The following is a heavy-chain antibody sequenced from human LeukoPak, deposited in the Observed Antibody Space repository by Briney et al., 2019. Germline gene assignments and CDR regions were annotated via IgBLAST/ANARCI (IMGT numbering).Heavy chain of an antibody. CDR2: IWNDGSKK. D-gene: IGHD4-17*01. V-gene: IGHV3-33*01. CDR1: GYSFSNNG. J-gene: IGHJ4*02. Sequence: PGGSLRLSCVASGYSFSNNGMHWVRQAPGKGLEWVAVIWNDGSKKYYADSVKGRFTISSDSSKNTLYLQLSSLRVEDTAVYYCARWYGDYLSFYLDSWGQGTLVIVSS. CDR3: ARWYGDYLSFYLDS.